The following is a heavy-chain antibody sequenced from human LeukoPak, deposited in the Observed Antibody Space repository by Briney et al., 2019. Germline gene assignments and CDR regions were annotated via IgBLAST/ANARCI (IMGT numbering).Heavy chain of an antibody. Sequence: ASVNVSCKASGGTFSSYAISWVRQAPGQGLEWMGGIIPIFGTANYAQKFQGRVTITADESTSTAYMELSSLRSEDTAVYYCARAPLGYCSGGSCYSGGRYYFDYWGQGTLVTVSS. V-gene: IGHV1-69*13. CDR2: IIPIFGTA. CDR3: ARAPLGYCSGGSCYSGGRYYFDY. J-gene: IGHJ4*02. CDR1: GGTFSSYA. D-gene: IGHD2-15*01.